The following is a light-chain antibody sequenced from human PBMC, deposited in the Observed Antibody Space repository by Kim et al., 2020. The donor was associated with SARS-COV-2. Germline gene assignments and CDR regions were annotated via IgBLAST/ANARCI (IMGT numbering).Light chain of an antibody. CDR3: QQYYSNPPA. CDR2: WAS. Sequence: ATINCKSSQNILYNSNNKNYLAWYLHKAGQPPKLLIYWASTRESGVTDRFSGSGSGTDFTLTISSLQAEDVAVYYCQQYYSNPPAFGQGTKVDIK. V-gene: IGKV4-1*01. J-gene: IGKJ1*01. CDR1: QNILYNSNNKNY.